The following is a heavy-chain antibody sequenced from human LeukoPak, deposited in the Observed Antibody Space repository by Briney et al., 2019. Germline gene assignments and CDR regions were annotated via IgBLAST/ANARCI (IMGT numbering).Heavy chain of an antibody. CDR2: ISWNSGSI. D-gene: IGHD5-18*01. J-gene: IGHJ1*01. V-gene: IGHV3-9*01. CDR1: GFTFDDYA. Sequence: GGSLRLSCAASGFTFDDYAMHWVRQGPGKGLEWVSGISWNSGSIGYADSVKGRFTISRDNSKNTLYLQINSLRAGDTAVYYCAKDSYDDSIWGQGTLVTVSS. CDR3: AKDSYDDSI.